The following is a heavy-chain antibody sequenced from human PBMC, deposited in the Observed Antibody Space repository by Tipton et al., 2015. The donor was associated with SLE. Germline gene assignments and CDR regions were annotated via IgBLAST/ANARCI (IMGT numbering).Heavy chain of an antibody. CDR3: ARDGPDTSGYYLDY. CDR1: GDSITSSSYY. D-gene: IGHD3-22*01. CDR2: SGST. Sequence: TLSLTCTVSGDSITSSSYYWGWVRQPPGKGLEWIGRSGSTYYNPSLKSRVTMSVDTSKNQFSLRVTSVTAADTAVYYCARDGPDTSGYYLDYWGQGILVTVSS. V-gene: IGHV4-39*07. J-gene: IGHJ4*02.